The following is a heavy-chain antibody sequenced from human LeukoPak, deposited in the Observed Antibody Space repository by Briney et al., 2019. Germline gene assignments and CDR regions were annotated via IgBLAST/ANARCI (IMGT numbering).Heavy chain of an antibody. J-gene: IGHJ4*02. CDR3: ARGSIGDFGY. CDR2: IHYSGST. CDR1: GGSISSYY. V-gene: IGHV4-59*12. D-gene: IGHD3-3*01. Sequence: SETLSLTCTVSGGSISSYYWSWIRQPPGKGLEWIGLIHYSGSTKYNPSLKSRVTISVDRSKNQFSLRLSSVTAADTAVYYCARGSIGDFGYWGQGTLVTVSS.